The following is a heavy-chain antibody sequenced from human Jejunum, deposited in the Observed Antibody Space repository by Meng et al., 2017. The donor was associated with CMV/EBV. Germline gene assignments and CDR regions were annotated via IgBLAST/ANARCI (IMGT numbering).Heavy chain of an antibody. CDR1: GYTCSSHA. CDR2: IDPNTGNP. J-gene: IGHJ4*02. V-gene: IGHV7-4-1*02. CDR3: ARDSPLDGYSLLDY. Sequence: QVQLGHSGSGLKQPGASTKVPCRPSGYTCSSHAINWVRQAPGQGPDWMGWIDPNTGNPTYDQGFTGRFVFSLDTSVSTAYLQINSLRADDTAVYYCARDSPLDGYSLLDYWGQGTLVTVSS. D-gene: IGHD5-24*01.